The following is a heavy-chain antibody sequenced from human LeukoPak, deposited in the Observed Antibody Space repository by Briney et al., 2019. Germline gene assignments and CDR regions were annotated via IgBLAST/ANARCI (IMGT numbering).Heavy chain of an antibody. CDR2: INWNSGSI. CDR3: ASSPGYYDSSGYYSGDLAFDI. D-gene: IGHD3-22*01. V-gene: IGHV3-9*01. Sequence: GRSLRLSCAASGFTFDDYAMHWVRQAPGKGLEWVSGINWNSGSIGYADSVKGRFTISRDNAKNSLYLQMNSLRAEDTALYYCASSPGYYDSSGYYSGDLAFDIWGQGAMFTVSS. J-gene: IGHJ3*02. CDR1: GFTFDDYA.